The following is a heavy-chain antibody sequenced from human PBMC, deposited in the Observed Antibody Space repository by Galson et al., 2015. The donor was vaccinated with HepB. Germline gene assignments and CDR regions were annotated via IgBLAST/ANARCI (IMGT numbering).Heavy chain of an antibody. J-gene: IGHJ4*02. Sequence: SLRLSCAASGFTFSSYAMGWVRQAPGKGLEWVSAISGSGGSTYYADSVKGRFTISRDNSKNTLYLQMNSLRAEDTAVYYCAKSPYGDYVPCFDYWGQGTLVTVSS. CDR2: ISGSGGST. V-gene: IGHV3-23*01. D-gene: IGHD4-17*01. CDR1: GFTFSSYA. CDR3: AKSPYGDYVPCFDY.